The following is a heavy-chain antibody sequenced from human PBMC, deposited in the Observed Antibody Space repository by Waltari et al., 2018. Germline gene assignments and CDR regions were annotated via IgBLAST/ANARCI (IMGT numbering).Heavy chain of an antibody. CDR2: ISSSSRNI. CDR1: GFTFSSYT. J-gene: IGHJ3*02. D-gene: IGHD2-15*01. CDR3: ARDREVTKWSLIPDERRAFDI. Sequence: VQLVESGGGLVKPGGSLRLSCAASGFTFSSYTINWVRQAPGKGLEWVSSISSSSRNIYYADAVKGRFTIARDNAKKSLHLQMNSLRAEDTAVYYCARDREVTKWSLIPDERRAFDIWGQGTMVTVSS. V-gene: IGHV3-21*01.